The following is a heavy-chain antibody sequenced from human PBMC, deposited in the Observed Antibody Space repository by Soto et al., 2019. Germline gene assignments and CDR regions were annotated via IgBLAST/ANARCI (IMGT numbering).Heavy chain of an antibody. V-gene: IGHV4-59*01. Sequence: PSVILSLTCTVGGGSISSYYWSWIRQTPGKGLEWIGYIYYSGSTNYNPSLKSRVPISVDTSKNQFSLKLSSVTAADTAVYYCARVVGHLGYYYYMDVWGKGTTVTVSS. J-gene: IGHJ6*03. D-gene: IGHD2-15*01. CDR2: IYYSGST. CDR1: GGSISSYY. CDR3: ARVVGHLGYYYYMDV.